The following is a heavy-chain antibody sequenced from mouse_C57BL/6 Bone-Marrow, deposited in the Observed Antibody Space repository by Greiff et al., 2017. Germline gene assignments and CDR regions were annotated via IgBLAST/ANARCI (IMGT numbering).Heavy chain of an antibody. J-gene: IGHJ2*01. CDR2: IYPRSGNT. D-gene: IGHD2-2*01. V-gene: IGHV1-81*01. CDR1: GYTFTSYG. CDR3: ARERTMVTTGCHYFDY. Sequence: VKLQQSGAELARPGASVKLSCKASGYTFTSYGISWVKQRTGQGLEWIGEIYPRSGNTYYNEKFKGKATLTADKSSSTAYMELRSLTSEDSAVYCCARERTMVTTGCHYFDYWGQGTTLTVSS.